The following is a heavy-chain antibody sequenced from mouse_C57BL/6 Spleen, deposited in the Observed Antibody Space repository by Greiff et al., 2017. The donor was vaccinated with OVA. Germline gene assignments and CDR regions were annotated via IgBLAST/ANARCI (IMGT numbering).Heavy chain of an antibody. D-gene: IGHD1-1*01. CDR1: GFTFSSYA. Sequence: EVKVVESGEGLVKPGGSLKLSCAASGFTFSSYALSWVRQTPEKRLEWVAYISSGGDYIYYADTVKGRFTISRDNARNTLYLQMSSLKSEDTAMYYCTRADYYGYFDYWGQGTTLTVSS. CDR2: ISSGGDYI. J-gene: IGHJ2*01. CDR3: TRADYYGYFDY. V-gene: IGHV5-9-1*02.